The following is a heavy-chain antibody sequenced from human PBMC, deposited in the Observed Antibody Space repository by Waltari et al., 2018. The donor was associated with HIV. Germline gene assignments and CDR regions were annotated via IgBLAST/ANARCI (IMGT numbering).Heavy chain of an antibody. V-gene: IGHV3-66*01. Sequence: EVQLVDSGGGLVQPGGSLRLSCAASGFTVSNNFMSWVRQAPGKGLEWVSVIYSGGSTYYADSVKGRFTISRDNSKNTLYLQMNSLGVEDTAVYYCAREEAVTARGGIDVWGQGTMVTVSS. CDR2: IYSGGST. D-gene: IGHD3-10*01. CDR1: GFTVSNNF. J-gene: IGHJ3*01. CDR3: AREEAVTARGGIDV.